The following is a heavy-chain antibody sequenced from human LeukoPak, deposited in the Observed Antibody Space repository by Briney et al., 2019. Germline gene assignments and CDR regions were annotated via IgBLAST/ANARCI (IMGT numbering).Heavy chain of an antibody. J-gene: IGHJ4*02. CDR1: GFTFSSYS. D-gene: IGHD3-22*01. CDR2: ISSSSSTI. Sequence: GGSLRLSCAASGFTFSSYSMNWVRQAPGKGLEWVSYISSSSSTIYYADSVKGRFTISRDNAKNSLYLQTNSLRAEDTAVYYCASTEYYYDSSGYGDYWGQGTLVTVSS. V-gene: IGHV3-48*01. CDR3: ASTEYYYDSSGYGDY.